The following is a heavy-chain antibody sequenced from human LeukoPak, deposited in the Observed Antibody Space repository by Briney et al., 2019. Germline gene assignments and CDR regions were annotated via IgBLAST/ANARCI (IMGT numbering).Heavy chain of an antibody. V-gene: IGHV3-7*01. Sequence: PGGSLRLSCAASGFTSSSYWMSWVRQAPGKGLEWVANIKQDGSEKYYVDSVKGRFTISRDNAKNSLYLQMNSLRAEDTAVYYCARVGMLYGWFDPWGQGTLVTVSS. CDR1: GFTSSSYW. D-gene: IGHD2-8*01. J-gene: IGHJ5*02. CDR3: ARVGMLYGWFDP. CDR2: IKQDGSEK.